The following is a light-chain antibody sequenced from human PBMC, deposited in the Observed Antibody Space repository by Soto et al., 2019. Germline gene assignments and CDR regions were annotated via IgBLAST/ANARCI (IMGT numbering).Light chain of an antibody. Sequence: DVPITQSPSTLSAAVGDRVTITCRASQTISSWLAWYQQKPGKAPKLLIYKASTLKSGVPSRFSGSGSGTEFTLTISSLQPDDFATYYCQHYNSYSEAFGQRANADI. CDR1: QTISSW. CDR2: KAS. J-gene: IGKJ1*01. V-gene: IGKV1-5*03. CDR3: QHYNSYSEA.